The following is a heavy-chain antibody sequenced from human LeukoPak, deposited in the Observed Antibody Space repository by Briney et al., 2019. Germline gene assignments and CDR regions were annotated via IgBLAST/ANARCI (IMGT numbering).Heavy chain of an antibody. J-gene: IGHJ5*02. CDR3: STWDSNSAQGFDP. CDR2: IYSTGIT. D-gene: IGHD2/OR15-2a*01. Sequence: SETLSRNSTVSSGSIRGTYYGAWIREHPGMGLGWIGYIYSTGITSYNPSLKSRVTISVDMSKKHISLSLLSATAAATAVYYCSTWDSNSAQGFDPGGRGTLI. CDR1: SGSIRGTYY. V-gene: IGHV4-39*02.